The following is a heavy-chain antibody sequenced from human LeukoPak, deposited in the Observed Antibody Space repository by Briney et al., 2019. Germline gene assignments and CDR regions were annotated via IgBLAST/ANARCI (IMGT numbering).Heavy chain of an antibody. D-gene: IGHD1-1*01. CDR3: AKDSLTTSLDY. CDR1: GFTFDDYA. J-gene: IGHJ4*02. Sequence: GGSLRLSCAASGFTFDDYAMHWVRQAPGKGLEWVSGISWNSGSIGYADSVKGRFTISRDNAKNSLYLQMNSLRAEDTAVYYCAKDSLTTSLDYWGQGTLVTVSS. CDR2: ISWNSGSI. V-gene: IGHV3-9*01.